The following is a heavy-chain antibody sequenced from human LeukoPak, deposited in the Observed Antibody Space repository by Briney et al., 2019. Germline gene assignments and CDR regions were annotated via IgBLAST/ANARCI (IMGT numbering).Heavy chain of an antibody. D-gene: IGHD3-10*02. CDR3: AELGITMIGGV. J-gene: IGHJ6*04. Sequence: GGSLRLSCAASGFTFSSYEMNWVRQAPGKGLEWVSYISSSGSTIYYADSVKGRFTISKDNAKNSLYLQMNSLRAEDTAVYYCAELGITMIGGVWGKGTTVTISS. CDR1: GFTFSSYE. CDR2: ISSSGSTI. V-gene: IGHV3-48*03.